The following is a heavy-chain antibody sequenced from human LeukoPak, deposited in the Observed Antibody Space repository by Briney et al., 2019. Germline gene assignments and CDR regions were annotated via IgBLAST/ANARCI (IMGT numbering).Heavy chain of an antibody. CDR3: ARRQLWSQIDY. V-gene: IGHV5-51*01. J-gene: IGHJ4*02. CDR1: GYSFTSYW. D-gene: IGHD5-18*01. CDR2: IYPGDSDA. Sequence: GESPKISCKGSGYSFTSYWIGWVRQMPGKGLEWMGIIYPGDSDARYSPSFQGQVTISADKSISTAYLQWSSLKASDTAMYYCARRQLWSQIDYWGQGTLVTVSS.